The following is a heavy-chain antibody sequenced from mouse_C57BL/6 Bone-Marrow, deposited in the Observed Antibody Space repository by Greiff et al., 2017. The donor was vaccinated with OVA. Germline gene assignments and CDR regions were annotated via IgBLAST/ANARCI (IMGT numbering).Heavy chain of an antibody. CDR3: ARRWLDFDV. CDR1: GYTFTDYN. J-gene: IGHJ1*03. CDR2: INPNNGGT. D-gene: IGHD2-3*01. V-gene: IGHV1-18*01. Sequence: EVQLQESGPELVKPGASVKIPCKASGYTFTDYNMDWVKQSHGKSLEWIGDINPNNGGTIYNQKFKGKATLTVDKSSSTAYMELRSLTSEDTAVYYCARRWLDFDVWGTGTTVTVSS.